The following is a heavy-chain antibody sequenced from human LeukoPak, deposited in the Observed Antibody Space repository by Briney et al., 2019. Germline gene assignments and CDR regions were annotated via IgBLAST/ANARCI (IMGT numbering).Heavy chain of an antibody. J-gene: IGHJ4*02. Sequence: KASETLSLTCTVSGGSIISSSYYWGWIRQPPGKGLEWLGSIYYSGSTYYNPSLKSRVTISVDTSKNQFSLKLSSVTAADTAVYYCARHEARNYDFWSGYRVPRIAAPDYWGQGTLVTVSS. CDR3: ARHEARNYDFWSGYRVPRIAAPDY. CDR1: GGSIISSSYY. D-gene: IGHD3-3*01. V-gene: IGHV4-39*01. CDR2: IYYSGST.